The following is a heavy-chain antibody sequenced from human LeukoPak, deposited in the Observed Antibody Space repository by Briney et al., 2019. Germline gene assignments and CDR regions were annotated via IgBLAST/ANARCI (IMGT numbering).Heavy chain of an antibody. J-gene: IGHJ6*02. CDR3: ARMWYSSGWYPSYYGMDV. D-gene: IGHD6-19*01. V-gene: IGHV1-8*01. Sequence: ASVKVSCKASGYTFTSYDINWVRQATGQGLEWMGWMNPNSGNTGYAQKFQGRVTMTRNTSISTAYMELSSLRSEDTAVYYCARMWYSSGWYPSYYGMDVWGQGTTVTVSS. CDR2: MNPNSGNT. CDR1: GYTFTSYD.